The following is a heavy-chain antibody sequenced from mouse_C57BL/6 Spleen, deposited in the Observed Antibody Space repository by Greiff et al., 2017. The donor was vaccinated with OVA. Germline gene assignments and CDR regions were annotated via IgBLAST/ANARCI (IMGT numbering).Heavy chain of an antibody. D-gene: IGHD2-12*01. J-gene: IGHJ2*01. CDR2: IDPSDSYT. CDR1: GYTFTSYW. CDR3: ATYDGDYFDY. Sequence: QVQLQQPGAELVMPGASVKLSCKASGYTFTSYWMHWVKQRPGQGLEWIGEIDPSDSYTNYNQKFKGKSTLTVDKSSSTAYMQLSSLTSEDSAVYYCATYDGDYFDYWGKGTTLTVSS. V-gene: IGHV1-69*01.